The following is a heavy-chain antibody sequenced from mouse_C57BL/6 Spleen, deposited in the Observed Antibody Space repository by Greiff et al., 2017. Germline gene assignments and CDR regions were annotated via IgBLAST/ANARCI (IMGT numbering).Heavy chain of an antibody. CDR2: IWGGGST. V-gene: IGHV2-9*01. Sequence: VKLVESGPGLVAPSQSLSITCTVSGFSLTSYGVDWVRQPPGKGLEWLGVIWGGGSTNYNSALMSRLSISKDNSKSQVFLKMNSLQTDDTAMYYCAKRAYGSSWDWYFDVWGTGTTVTVSS. CDR3: AKRAYGSSWDWYFDV. CDR1: GFSLTSYG. J-gene: IGHJ1*03. D-gene: IGHD1-1*01.